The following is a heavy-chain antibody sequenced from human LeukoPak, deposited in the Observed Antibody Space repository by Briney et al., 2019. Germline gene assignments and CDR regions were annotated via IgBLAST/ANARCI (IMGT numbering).Heavy chain of an antibody. CDR2: ISYDGSNK. V-gene: IGHV3-30*04. CDR3: ARRSIAVAGPFDY. J-gene: IGHJ4*02. CDR1: GFTFSSYV. D-gene: IGHD6-19*01. Sequence: GGSLRLSCAASGFTFSSYVMHWVRQAPGKGLEWVAVISYDGSNKYYADSVKGRFTISRDNAKNSLYLQMNSLRAEDTAVYYCARRSIAVAGPFDYWGQGTLVTVSS.